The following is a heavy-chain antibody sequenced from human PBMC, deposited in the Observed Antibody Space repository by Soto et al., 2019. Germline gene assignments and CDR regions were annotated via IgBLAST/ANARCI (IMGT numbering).Heavy chain of an antibody. CDR3: ARDTAAYDILNGYQGDYYYYGMDV. CDR1: GYTFTSYY. CDR2: INPSGGTT. V-gene: IGHV1-46*01. J-gene: IGHJ6*02. D-gene: IGHD3-9*01. Sequence: GASVKVSCKASGYTFTSYYMHWVRQAPGQGLEWMGRINPSGGTTNYAQKLQGRVTMTTDTSTSTAYMELRSLRSDDTAVYYCARDTAAYDILNGYQGDYYYYGMDVWGQGTTVTVSS.